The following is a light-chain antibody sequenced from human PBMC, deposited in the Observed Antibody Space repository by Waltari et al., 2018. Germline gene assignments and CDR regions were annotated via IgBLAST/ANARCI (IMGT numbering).Light chain of an antibody. CDR3: ASKTNNAAVL. CDR2: DVH. J-gene: IGLJ3*02. Sequence: QSALTQPASVPGSPGQSFTIPGTGTANDVVVYDCYSWYQHHPGKVPQLLIYDVHNRPSGASDRFSGSKSGNTASLTISGLQAGDEADYYCASKTNNAAVLFGGGTKVTVL. CDR1: ANDVVVYDC. V-gene: IGLV2-14*03.